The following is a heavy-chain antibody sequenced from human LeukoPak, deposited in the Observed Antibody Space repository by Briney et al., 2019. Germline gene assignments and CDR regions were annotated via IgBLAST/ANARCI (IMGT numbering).Heavy chain of an antibody. J-gene: IGHJ4*01. D-gene: IGHD2-2*01. CDR2: INHSGST. V-gene: IGHV4-34*01. CDR3: ARQTVVPAADKDY. Sequence: SETLSLTCAVYGGSFSGYYWSWIRQPPGKGLEWIGEINHSGSTNYNPSLKSRVTISVDTSKNQFSLKLSSVTAADTAVYYCARQTVVPAADKDYWGQEPWSPSPQ. CDR1: GGSFSGYY.